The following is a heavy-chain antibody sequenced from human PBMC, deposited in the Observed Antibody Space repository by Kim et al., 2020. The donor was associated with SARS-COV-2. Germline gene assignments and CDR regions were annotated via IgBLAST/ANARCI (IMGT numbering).Heavy chain of an antibody. J-gene: IGHJ4*02. V-gene: IGHV4-34*01. CDR3: ARRMIVVVISDY. CDR2: INHSGST. Sequence: SETLSLTCAVYGGSFSGYYWSWIRQPPGKGLEWIGEINHSGSTNYNPSLKSRVTISVDTSKNQFSLKLSSVTAADTAVYYCARRMIVVVISDYWGQGTLVTVSS. D-gene: IGHD3-22*01. CDR1: GGSFSGYY.